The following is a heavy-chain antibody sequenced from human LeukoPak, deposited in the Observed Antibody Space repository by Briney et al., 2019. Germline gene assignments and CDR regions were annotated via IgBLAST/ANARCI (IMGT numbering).Heavy chain of an antibody. CDR1: GGTFSSYA. J-gene: IGHJ5*02. V-gene: IGHV1-69*13. D-gene: IGHD3-22*01. CDR3: ATHYYDSSLNWFDP. Sequence: ASVKVSCKASGGTFSSYAISWVRQAPGQGLEWMGGIIPIFGTANYAQKFQGRVTITADESTSTAYVELSSLRSEDTAVYYCATHYYDSSLNWFDPWGQGTLVTVSS. CDR2: IIPIFGTA.